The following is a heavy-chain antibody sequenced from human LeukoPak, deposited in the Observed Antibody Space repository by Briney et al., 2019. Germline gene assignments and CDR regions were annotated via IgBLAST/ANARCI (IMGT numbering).Heavy chain of an antibody. V-gene: IGHV3-21*01. CDR1: GFTFSSYT. D-gene: IGHD6-13*01. CDR2: FTSGSTYI. CDR3: TRSMYSSSWYFDY. Sequence: GGSLRLSCAASGFTFSSYTMNWVRQAPGKGLEWVSSFTSGSTYIYYADSVKGRFTISRDNADSSLDLQLNSLRDEDTAVYYCTRSMYSSSWYFDYWGQGTLVTVSS. J-gene: IGHJ4*02.